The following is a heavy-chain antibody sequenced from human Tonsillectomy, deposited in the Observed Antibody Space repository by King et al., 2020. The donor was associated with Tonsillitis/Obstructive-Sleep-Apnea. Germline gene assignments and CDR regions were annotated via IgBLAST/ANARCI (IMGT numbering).Heavy chain of an antibody. J-gene: IGHJ4*02. V-gene: IGHV3-30*04. D-gene: IGHD3-16*01. CDR2: ISYDGSNK. CDR1: GFAFSTYA. Sequence: VQLVESGGGVVQPGRSLRLSCAASGFAFSTYAMHWVRQAPGKGLEWVAVISYDGSNKYYADSVKGRFTISRDNSKNTLYLQMNSVRAEDTAVYCCESGDRGLYFDYVWGCKPFDDWGQGTLVTVSS. CDR3: ESGDRGLYFDYVWGCKPFDD.